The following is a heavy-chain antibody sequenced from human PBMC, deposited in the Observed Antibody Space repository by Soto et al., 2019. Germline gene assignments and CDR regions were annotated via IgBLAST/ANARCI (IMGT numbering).Heavy chain of an antibody. CDR2: TATHNNA. CDR3: AKEARVRFPAGDCFDS. V-gene: IGHV3-23*01. Sequence: EEDLLQSGGGLVQPGGSLRLSCAASEFIFANYDINWVRQAPGKGLEWVAATATHNNAYYADSVRGRFTISSDDSTNTVYLEPNRLRVDDTAVSYCAKEARVRFPAGDCFDSWAQGTLVTVSS. D-gene: IGHD6-19*01. J-gene: IGHJ4*02. CDR1: EFIFANYD.